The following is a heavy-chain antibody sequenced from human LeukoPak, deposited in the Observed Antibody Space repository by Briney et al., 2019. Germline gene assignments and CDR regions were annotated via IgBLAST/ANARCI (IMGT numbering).Heavy chain of an antibody. J-gene: IGHJ4*02. D-gene: IGHD3-22*01. CDR3: ARGTYYYDSSGYYFDY. V-gene: IGHV4-59*01. Sequence: SETLSLTCTVSGGSISSYYWSWIRQPPGRGLEWIGYIYYSGSTNYNPSLKSRVTISVDTSKNQFSLKLSSVTAADTAVYYCARGTYYYDSSGYYFDYWGQGTLVTVSS. CDR1: GGSISSYY. CDR2: IYYSGST.